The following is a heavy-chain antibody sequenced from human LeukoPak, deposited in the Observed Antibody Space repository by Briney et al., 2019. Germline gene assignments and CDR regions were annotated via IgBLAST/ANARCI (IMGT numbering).Heavy chain of an antibody. CDR2: ISSSGTTI. V-gene: IGHV3-48*03. J-gene: IGHJ6*02. CDR3: ARHLENYFYYYGMDV. CDR1: GLTFSSYE. D-gene: IGHD5-24*01. Sequence: GGSLRLSCAASGLTFSSYEMNWVRQAPGKGLEWVSYISSSGTTIYYADSVKGRFTISRDNAKNSLYLQMNSLRAEDTAVYYCARHLENYFYYYGMDVWGQGTTVTVSS.